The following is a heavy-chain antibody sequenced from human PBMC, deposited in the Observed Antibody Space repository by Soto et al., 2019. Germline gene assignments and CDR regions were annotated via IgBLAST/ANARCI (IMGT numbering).Heavy chain of an antibody. CDR2: IYYSGGT. Sequence: SETLSLTCTVSGGPIKSGNHYWSWIRQHPGKCLEWIGYIYYSGGTYYNPSLKSRVTISVDTSKNQFSLKLNSVTAADTAVYCCARDQVEYSNYPQGFGMDVWGQGTTVT. CDR3: ARDQVEYSNYPQGFGMDV. V-gene: IGHV4-31*03. J-gene: IGHJ6*02. CDR1: GGPIKSGNHY. D-gene: IGHD4-4*01.